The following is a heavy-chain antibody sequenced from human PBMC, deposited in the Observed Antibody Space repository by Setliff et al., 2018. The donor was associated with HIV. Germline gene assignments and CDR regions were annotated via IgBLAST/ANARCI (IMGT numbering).Heavy chain of an antibody. Sequence: SCTVSGGAISDSFFWSWIRQPAGKGLEWIGHISATGSPNYNPSLKSRVTMSLDTSKNQFSLNLNSVTAADAAEYFCARAREGWKPFAFDYWGQGTLVTVSS. D-gene: IGHD1-1*01. V-gene: IGHV4-61*09. CDR1: GGAISDSFF. CDR3: ARAREGWKPFAFDY. CDR2: ISATGSP. J-gene: IGHJ4*02.